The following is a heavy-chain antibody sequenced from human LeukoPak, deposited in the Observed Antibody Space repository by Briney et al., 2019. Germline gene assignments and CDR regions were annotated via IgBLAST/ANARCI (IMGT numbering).Heavy chain of an antibody. CDR2: ISSNGGST. CDR1: GFTFRSNA. CDR3: VKGGATSRDAFDI. D-gene: IGHD1-26*01. Sequence: GRSLRLSCAASGFTFRSNATHWVRQAPGKGLEYVSAISSNGGSTHYADSVKGRFTISRDNSKSTLYLQMSSLRAEDTAVYYCVKGGATSRDAFDIWGQGTMVTVSS. J-gene: IGHJ3*02. V-gene: IGHV3-64D*09.